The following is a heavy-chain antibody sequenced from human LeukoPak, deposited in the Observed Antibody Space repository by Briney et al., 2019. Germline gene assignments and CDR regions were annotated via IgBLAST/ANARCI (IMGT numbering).Heavy chain of an antibody. V-gene: IGHV3-23*01. J-gene: IGHJ4*02. CDR1: GFTFSNYA. CDR2: ISGSGGST. D-gene: IGHD3-16*02. Sequence: PGGSLRLSCAASGFTFSNYAMSWVRQAPGKGLEWVSDISGSGGSTYYADSVKGRFTISRDNSKNTLYLQMNSLRAEDTAVYYCARDLGELSLRDCYFDYWGQGTLVTVSS. CDR3: ARDLGELSLRDCYFDY.